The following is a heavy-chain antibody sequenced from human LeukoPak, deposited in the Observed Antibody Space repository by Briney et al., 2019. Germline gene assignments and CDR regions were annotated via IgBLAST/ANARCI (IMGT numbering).Heavy chain of an antibody. CDR3: AKKTSYCGGDCFPYYFDH. CDR2: ITGSSDST. Sequence: GGSLRLSCAASGFTFSSYAMSWVRQAPGKGLEWVSAITGSSDSTYYADSVKGRFTISRDNSGNMLYLQMNSLRAEDTAVYFCAKKTSYCGGDCFPYYFDHWGQGTLVTVSS. D-gene: IGHD2-21*02. CDR1: GFTFSSYA. J-gene: IGHJ4*02. V-gene: IGHV3-23*01.